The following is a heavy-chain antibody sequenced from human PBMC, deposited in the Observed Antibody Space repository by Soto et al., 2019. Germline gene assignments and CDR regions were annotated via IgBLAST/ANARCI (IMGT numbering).Heavy chain of an antibody. J-gene: IGHJ4*02. CDR2: IYYSGST. CDR1: GGSISSSSYY. Sequence: QLQLQESGPGLVKPSETLSLTCTVSGGSISSSSYYWGWIRQPPGKGLEWIGSIYYSGSTYYNPSLKSRDPLSVDTSKNQFSLKLSSVTAADTAVYYCASHPPAISISDHWGQGTLVTVSS. CDR3: ASHPPAISISDH. D-gene: IGHD3-3*01. V-gene: IGHV4-39*01.